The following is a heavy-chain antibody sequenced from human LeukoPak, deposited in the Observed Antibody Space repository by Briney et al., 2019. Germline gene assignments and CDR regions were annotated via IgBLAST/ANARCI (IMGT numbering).Heavy chain of an antibody. J-gene: IGHJ4*02. D-gene: IGHD6-19*01. V-gene: IGHV4-4*07. CDR2: IYTSGST. CDR1: GGSISSYY. Sequence: SETLSLTCTVSGGSISSYYWSWIRHPAGKGLEWIGRIYTSGSTNYNPSLKSRVTMSVDTSKNQFSLKLSSVTAADTAVYYCARGDAIAVAGNFDYWGQGTLVTVSS. CDR3: ARGDAIAVAGNFDY.